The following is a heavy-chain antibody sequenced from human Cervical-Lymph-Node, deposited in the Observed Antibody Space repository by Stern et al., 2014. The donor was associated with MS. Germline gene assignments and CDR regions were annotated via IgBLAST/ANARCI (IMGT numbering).Heavy chain of an antibody. V-gene: IGHV3-30*18. Sequence: VQLVQSGGGLVQPGRSLRLSCAASGFTFSSYGMHWVRQAPGKGLEWVAVISSDGSNKYYADSVKARFTISRDNSKNTLYLQMNSLRAEDTAVYYCAKAKAPIVVVPAAPGDYWGQGTLVTVSS. D-gene: IGHD2-2*01. CDR2: ISSDGSNK. CDR3: AKAKAPIVVVPAAPGDY. J-gene: IGHJ4*02. CDR1: GFTFSSYG.